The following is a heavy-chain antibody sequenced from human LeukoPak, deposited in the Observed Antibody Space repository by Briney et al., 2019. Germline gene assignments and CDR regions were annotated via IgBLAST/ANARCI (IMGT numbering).Heavy chain of an antibody. D-gene: IGHD6-13*01. V-gene: IGHV1-2*02. Sequence: GASVKVSCKASGYTFTGYYMHWVRQAPGQGLEWMGWINPNSGGTNYAQKFQGRVTMTRDTSISTAYMELSRPRSDDTAVYYCARERVRQQLVYYYYYGMDVWGQGTTVTVSS. CDR1: GYTFTGYY. CDR2: INPNSGGT. CDR3: ARERVRQQLVYYYYYGMDV. J-gene: IGHJ6*02.